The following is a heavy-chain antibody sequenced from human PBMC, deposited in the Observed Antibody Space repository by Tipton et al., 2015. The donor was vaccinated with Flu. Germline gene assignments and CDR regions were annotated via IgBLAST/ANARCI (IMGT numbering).Heavy chain of an antibody. V-gene: IGHV3-13*01. J-gene: IGHJ6*02. CDR1: GFTFSSYD. Sequence: SLRLSCAASGFTFSSYDMHWVRQGTGKGLEWVSAIGSAGDTYYLDSVKGRFTISRDNAKNSLYLQMNSLRVGDTAVYYCARGPLPDSNWYNGMDVWGQGTTVTVSS. CDR3: ARGPLPDSNWYNGMDV. D-gene: IGHD6-13*01. CDR2: IGSAGDT.